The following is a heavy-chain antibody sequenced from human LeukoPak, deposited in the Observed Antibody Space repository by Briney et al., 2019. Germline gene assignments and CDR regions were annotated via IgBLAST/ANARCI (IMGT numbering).Heavy chain of an antibody. D-gene: IGHD3-10*01. CDR2: IVPIFGTA. J-gene: IGHJ4*02. Sequence: SVKVSCKASGGTFSSYAISWVRQAPGQGLEWMGGIVPIFGTANYAQKFQGRVTITADESTSTAYMELSSLRSEDTAVYYCAKGGGFGELLFHWGQGTLVTVSS. CDR3: AKGGGFGELLFH. CDR1: GGTFSSYA. V-gene: IGHV1-69*13.